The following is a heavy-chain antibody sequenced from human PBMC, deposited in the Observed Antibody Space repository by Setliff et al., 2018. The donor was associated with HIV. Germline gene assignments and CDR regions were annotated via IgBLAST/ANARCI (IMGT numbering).Heavy chain of an antibody. CDR2: IYDGGTT. J-gene: IGHJ4*02. CDR1: GFSVSSKY. V-gene: IGHV3-53*01. CDR3: ATNFLYDILTGYFPYQFDQ. D-gene: IGHD3-9*01. Sequence: GGSLRLSCAASGFSVSSKYMSWVRQAPGKGLEWVSIIYDGGTTYYADSVKGRFSISRDYSKNTLYLQMNSLRAEDTAMYYCATNFLYDILTGYFPYQFDQWGQGTLVTVSS.